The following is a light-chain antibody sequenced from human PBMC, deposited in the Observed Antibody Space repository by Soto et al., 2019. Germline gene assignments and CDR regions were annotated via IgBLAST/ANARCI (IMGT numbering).Light chain of an antibody. CDR2: EVS. V-gene: IGLV2-14*01. CDR1: SSDVGGYNY. CDR3: SSYTSSSTPV. J-gene: IGLJ2*01. Sequence: QSVLTQPASVSGCPGQAITISCTGTSSDVGGYNYVSWYQQHPGKAPKLMIYEVSNRPSGVSNRFSGSKSGNTASLTISGLQAEDEADYYCSSYTSSSTPVFGGGAKVTVL.